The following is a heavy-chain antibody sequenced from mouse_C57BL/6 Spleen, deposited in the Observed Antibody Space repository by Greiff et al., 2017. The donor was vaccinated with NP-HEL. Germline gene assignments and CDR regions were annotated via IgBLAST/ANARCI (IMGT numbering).Heavy chain of an antibody. CDR3: ARNRGGAMDY. Sequence: QVQLQQPGAELVRPGSSVKLSCKASGYTFTSYWMDWVKQRPGQGLEWIGNIYPSDSETHYNQKFKDKATLTVDKSSSTAYMQLSSLTSEDSSVYYCARNRGGAMDYWGQGTSVTVSS. CDR2: IYPSDSET. V-gene: IGHV1-61*01. J-gene: IGHJ4*01. CDR1: GYTFTSYW.